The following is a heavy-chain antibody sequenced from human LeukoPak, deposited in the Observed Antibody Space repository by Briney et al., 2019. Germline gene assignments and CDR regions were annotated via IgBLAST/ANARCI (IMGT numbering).Heavy chain of an antibody. J-gene: IGHJ4*02. CDR2: ISYDGSNK. CDR3: AKDRPVTKDQFDY. V-gene: IGHV3-30*18. Sequence: GRSLRLSYAASGFTFSSYGMHWVRQAPGKGLEWVAVISYDGSNKYYADSVKGRFTISRDNSKNTLYLQMNSLRAEDTAVYYCAKDRPVTKDQFDYWGQGTLVTVSS. D-gene: IGHD4-17*01. CDR1: GFTFSSYG.